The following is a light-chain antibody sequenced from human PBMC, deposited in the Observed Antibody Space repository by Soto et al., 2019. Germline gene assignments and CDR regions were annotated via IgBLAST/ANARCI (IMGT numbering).Light chain of an antibody. V-gene: IGKV1-33*01. CDR3: QQYGNLPLT. CDR1: EDITNY. J-gene: IGKJ2*01. Sequence: DIYMAQSPSSLSASVVDRVTITCQASEDITNYLNWYQQKPGKAPKLLIYDASSLETGVPLRFTGGGSGTNFTFTISGLQPEDIASYYCQQYGNLPLTFGQGTKVDIK. CDR2: DAS.